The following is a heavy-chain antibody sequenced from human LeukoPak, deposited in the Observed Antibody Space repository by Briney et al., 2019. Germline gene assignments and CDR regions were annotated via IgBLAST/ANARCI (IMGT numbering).Heavy chain of an antibody. CDR3: ASGGEDPFDY. Sequence: SEPLSLICTVSGGFISSYYWSWIRQPRGKGLEWIGYIYYSGSTNYNPSLKSRVTISVDTSKNQYSLKLSSVTAADTAVYYCASGGEDPFDYWGQGTLVTISS. D-gene: IGHD3-3*01. V-gene: IGHV4-59*01. CDR2: IYYSGST. CDR1: GGFISSYY. J-gene: IGHJ4*02.